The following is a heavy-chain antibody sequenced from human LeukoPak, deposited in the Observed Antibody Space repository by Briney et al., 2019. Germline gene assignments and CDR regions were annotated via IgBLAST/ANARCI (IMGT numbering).Heavy chain of an antibody. CDR1: GFTLSSFD. Sequence: PGGSLRLSCAASGFTLSSFDMHWVRQPTGQGLEWVSTIGTGSDTYYPGSVEGRFTLSRDNAKNSLYRQMNSLTAGDTAVYYCARGPPRGKYYYMDVWGKGTTVTVSS. CDR3: ARGPPRGKYYYMDV. V-gene: IGHV3-13*01. J-gene: IGHJ6*03. D-gene: IGHD1-1*01. CDR2: IGTGSDT.